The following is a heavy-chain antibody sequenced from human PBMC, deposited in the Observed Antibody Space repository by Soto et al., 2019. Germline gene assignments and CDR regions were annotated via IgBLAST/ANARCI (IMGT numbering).Heavy chain of an antibody. Sequence: GQSLKISCKGSGYSFTSYWIGWVRQMPGKGLEWMGIIYPGDSDTRYSPSFQGQVTISADKSISTAYQQWSRLKASDTAMYYCARVGATDAFNIWGQGTMVTVSS. CDR1: GYSFTSYW. CDR2: IYPGDSDT. J-gene: IGHJ3*02. CDR3: ARVGATDAFNI. D-gene: IGHD1-26*01. V-gene: IGHV5-51*01.